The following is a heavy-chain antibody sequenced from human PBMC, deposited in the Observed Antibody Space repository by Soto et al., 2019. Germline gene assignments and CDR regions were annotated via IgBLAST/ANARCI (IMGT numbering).Heavy chain of an antibody. CDR3: ARDNWNHYYYYGMDV. CDR1: GFTVSSNY. V-gene: IGHV3-66*01. Sequence: HPGGSLRLSCAASGFTVSSNYMSWVRQAPGKGLEWVSVIYSGGSTYYADSVKGRFTISRDNSKNTLYLQMNSLRAEDTAVYYCARDNWNHYYYYGMDVWGQGATVTVSS. D-gene: IGHD1-20*01. CDR2: IYSGGST. J-gene: IGHJ6*02.